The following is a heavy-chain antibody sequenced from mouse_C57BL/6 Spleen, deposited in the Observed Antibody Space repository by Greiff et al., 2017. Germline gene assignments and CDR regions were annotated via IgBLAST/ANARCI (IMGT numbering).Heavy chain of an antibody. J-gene: IGHJ4*01. V-gene: IGHV2-2*01. D-gene: IGHD2-5*01. Sequence: QVQLKQSGPGLVQPSQSLSITCTVSGFSLTSYGVHWVRQSPGKGLEWLGVIWSGGGTDYNAAFISRLSNSKDNSKSQVFFKMNSLQADDTAIYYCARKAYSKSGDMDDWGQGTSVTVSS. CDR2: IWSGGGT. CDR3: ARKAYSKSGDMDD. CDR1: GFSLTSYG.